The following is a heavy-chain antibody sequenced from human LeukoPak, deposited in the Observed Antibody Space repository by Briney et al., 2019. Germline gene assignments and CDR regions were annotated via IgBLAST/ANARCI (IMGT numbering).Heavy chain of an antibody. CDR1: GGSISSGGYY. J-gene: IGHJ5*02. CDR2: IYYSGST. CDR3: ARVFTGTNWFDP. V-gene: IGHV4-31*03. Sequence: SQTLSLTCTVSGGSISSGGYYWSWIRQHPGKGLEWIGYIYYSGSTYYNPSPKSRVTISVDTSKNQFSLKLSSVTAADTAVYYCARVFTGTNWFDPWGQGTLVTVSS. D-gene: IGHD1-1*01.